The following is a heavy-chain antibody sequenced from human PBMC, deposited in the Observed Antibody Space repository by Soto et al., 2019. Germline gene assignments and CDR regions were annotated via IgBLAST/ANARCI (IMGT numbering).Heavy chain of an antibody. CDR1: GFTFSDFV. CDR2: ITGSGGSA. V-gene: IGHV3-23*01. CDR3: AVHLGQNYYRLDV. J-gene: IGHJ6*02. Sequence: GGSLRLSCAASGFTFSDFVMSWVRQVPGKGLEWVSAITGSGGSAHYADSVKGRFTISRDNSKRTVFLEVSSLGAADTAVYYCAVHLGQNYYRLDVWGQGTTVTVSS. D-gene: IGHD3-22*01.